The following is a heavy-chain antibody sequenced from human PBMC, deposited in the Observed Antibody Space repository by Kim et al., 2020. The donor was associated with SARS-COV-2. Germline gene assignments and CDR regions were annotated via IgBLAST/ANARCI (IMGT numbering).Heavy chain of an antibody. CDR1: GYTFTNYY. CDR2: INPSGNNT. J-gene: IGHJ4*02. D-gene: IGHD1-1*01. V-gene: IGHV1-46*01. CDR3: ARTGSGSSVRAEY. Sequence: ASVKVSCKASGYTFTNYYMHWVRQAPGQGLEWMGIINPSGNNTSYAQKFQGRVTMTRDTSTSTVYMELSSLRSEDTALYYCARTGSGSSVRAEYWGQGTLVTVSS.